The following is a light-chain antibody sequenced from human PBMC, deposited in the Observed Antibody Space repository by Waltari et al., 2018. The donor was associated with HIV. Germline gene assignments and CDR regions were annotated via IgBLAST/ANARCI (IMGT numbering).Light chain of an antibody. CDR3: CSYAGSSTPV. Sequence: QSALTQPAAVSGSPGQSITISCTGTSSDVGSYNLVSWYQQHPGKAPKLMIYEVSKRPSGVSKRFSGSKSGNTACLTISGLQAEDEADYYCCSYAGSSTPVFGGGTKLTVL. CDR2: EVS. CDR1: SSDVGSYNL. V-gene: IGLV2-23*02. J-gene: IGLJ2*01.